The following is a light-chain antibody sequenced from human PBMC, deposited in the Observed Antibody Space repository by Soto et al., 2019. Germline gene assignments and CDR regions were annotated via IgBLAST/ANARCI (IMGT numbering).Light chain of an antibody. Sequence: DIPMTQSPSSLSASVGDRVTITCRASQGINNYVAWYQQKPGKPPKLLIYAASTLQSGVPSRFSCSGSWTDFTLTINSLQPEDVATYYCHKYSSVPVFGPGTKVDIK. CDR1: QGINNY. V-gene: IGKV1-27*01. CDR3: HKYSSVPV. J-gene: IGKJ3*01. CDR2: AAS.